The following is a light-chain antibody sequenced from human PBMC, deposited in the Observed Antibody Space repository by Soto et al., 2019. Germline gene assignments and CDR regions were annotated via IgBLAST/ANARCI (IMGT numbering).Light chain of an antibody. J-gene: IGKJ1*01. CDR3: QQYGSSPWT. Sequence: ERLVTQAPATLSVSPVERATLSCRASQSVSSNLAWYQQKPGKAPKLLIYDASSLESGVPSRFSGSGSGTDFTLTISRLEPEDFAVYYCQQYGSSPWTFGQGTKVDIK. CDR2: DAS. V-gene: IGKV3-20*01. CDR1: QSVSSN.